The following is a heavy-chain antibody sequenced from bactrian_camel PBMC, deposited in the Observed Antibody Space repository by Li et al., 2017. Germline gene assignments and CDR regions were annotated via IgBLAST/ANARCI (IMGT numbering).Heavy chain of an antibody. CDR1: GLNFDDSD. V-gene: IGHV3-1*01. D-gene: IGHD2*01. CDR2: ISSDDGSI. J-gene: IGHJ4*01. CDR3: AADPIPCTVVLTNGPYNS. Sequence: QLVESGGGLVQPGGSLRLSCTASGLNFDDSDMGWYRQAPGNACELVSTISSDDGSIYYTDSVKGRFTISRDNSKNTLYLQMNSLKPEDTAMYHCAADPIPCTVVLTNGPYNSWGQGTQVTVS.